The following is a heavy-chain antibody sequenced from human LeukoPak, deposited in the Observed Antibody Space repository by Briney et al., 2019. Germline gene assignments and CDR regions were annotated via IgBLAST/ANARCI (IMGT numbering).Heavy chain of an antibody. CDR3: ARGRPRFWRFGELSNSEY. J-gene: IGHJ4*02. Sequence: ASVKVSCKASGYTFTSYDINWVRQATGQGLEWMGWMNPNSGNTGYAQKFQGRVTMTRNTSISTAYMELSSLRSEDTAVYYCARGRPRFWRFGELSNSEYWGQGTLVTVSS. CDR2: MNPNSGNT. CDR1: GYTFTSYD. V-gene: IGHV1-8*01. D-gene: IGHD3-10*01.